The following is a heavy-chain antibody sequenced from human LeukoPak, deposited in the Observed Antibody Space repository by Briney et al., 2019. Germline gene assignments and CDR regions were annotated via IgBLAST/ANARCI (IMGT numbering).Heavy chain of an antibody. CDR1: GFTFSSYS. D-gene: IGHD3-10*01. CDR2: ISSSSSYI. Sequence: PGRSLRLSCAASGFTFSSYSMNWVRQAPGEGLEWVSSISSSSSYIYYADSVKGRFTISRDNAKNSLYLQMNSLRAADTAVYYCARDSGGLRYYMDVWGKGTTVTVSS. J-gene: IGHJ6*03. CDR3: ARDSGGLRYYMDV. V-gene: IGHV3-21*01.